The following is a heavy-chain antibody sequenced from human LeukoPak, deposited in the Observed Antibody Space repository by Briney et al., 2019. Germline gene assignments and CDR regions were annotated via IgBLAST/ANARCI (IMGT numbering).Heavy chain of an antibody. CDR2: INPNSGGT. D-gene: IGHD4-11*01. CDR3: ARASRGTTVFFGFDP. J-gene: IGHJ5*02. V-gene: IGHV1-2*04. Sequence: ASVKVSCKASGYTFTGYYMHWVRQAPGQGLEWMGWINPNSGGTNYAQKFQGWVTMTRDTSISTAYMELSRLRSDDTAVYYCARASRGTTVFFGFDPWGQGTLVTVSS. CDR1: GYTFTGYY.